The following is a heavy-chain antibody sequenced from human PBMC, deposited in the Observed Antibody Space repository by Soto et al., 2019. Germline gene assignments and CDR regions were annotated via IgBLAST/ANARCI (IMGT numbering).Heavy chain of an antibody. V-gene: IGHV3-30-3*01. Sequence: ESGGGVVQPGRSLRLSCAASGFTFSRHAMHWVRQAPVKGLEWVAVISYDGSEKYYADSVKGRFTISRDSSKNTLYLQMDSLGPEYTAVYYCAREVGGSSPPGWGQGTLVTVFS. CDR3: AREVGGSSPPG. D-gene: IGHD6-6*01. CDR2: ISYDGSEK. J-gene: IGHJ4*02. CDR1: GFTFSRHA.